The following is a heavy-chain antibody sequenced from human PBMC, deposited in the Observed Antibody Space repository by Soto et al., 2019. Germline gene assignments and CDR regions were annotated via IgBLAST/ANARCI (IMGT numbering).Heavy chain of an antibody. CDR3: ARVYCSGGSCKRGDYFDY. J-gene: IGHJ4*02. V-gene: IGHV4-4*02. CDR2: IYHSGST. CDR1: GGSISSSNW. Sequence: PSETLSLTCAVPGGSISSSNWWSWVRQPPGKGLEWIGEIYHSGSTNYNPSLKSRVTISVDKSKNQFSLKLSSVTAADTAVYYCARVYCSGGSCKRGDYFDYWGQGTPVTVSS. D-gene: IGHD2-15*01.